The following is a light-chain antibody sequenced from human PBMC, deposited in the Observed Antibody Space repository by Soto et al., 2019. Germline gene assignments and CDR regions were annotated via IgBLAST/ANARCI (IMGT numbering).Light chain of an antibody. J-gene: IGLJ1*01. Sequence: QSVLTQPPSVSGAPGQRVTISCTGSSSNIGAGYDVHWYQQLPGTAPKLLIYANIFRPSGVPDRFSGSKSGTSASLAITGLQAEDEAIYYCQSYDNTLSGPIYVFGTGTKVTVL. CDR3: QSYDNTLSGPIYV. CDR1: SSNIGAGYD. V-gene: IGLV1-40*01. CDR2: ANI.